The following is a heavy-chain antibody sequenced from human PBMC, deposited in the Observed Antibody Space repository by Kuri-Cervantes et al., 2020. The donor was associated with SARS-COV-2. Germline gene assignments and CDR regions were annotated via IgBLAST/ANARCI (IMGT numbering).Heavy chain of an antibody. CDR2: INHSGST. Sequence: SETLSLTCAVYGVSFSGYYWSWIRQPPGKGLEWIGEINHSGSTNYNPSLKSRVTISVDTSKNQFSLKLSSVTAADTAVYYCARHGLRYYGSGSLTTFDYWGQGTLVTVSS. D-gene: IGHD3-10*01. J-gene: IGHJ4*02. V-gene: IGHV4-34*01. CDR1: GVSFSGYY. CDR3: ARHGLRYYGSGSLTTFDY.